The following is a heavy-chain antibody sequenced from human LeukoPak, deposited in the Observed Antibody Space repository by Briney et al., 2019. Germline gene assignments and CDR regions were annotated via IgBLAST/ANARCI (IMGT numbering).Heavy chain of an antibody. V-gene: IGHV6-1*01. CDR1: GDSVSGNSAG. Sequence: SQTLSLTFAISGDSVSGNSAGWNWIRQSPSRGLEWLGRTYYRSKWSNDYAVSVRSRITINPDTSKNHFSLQLNSVTPENTAVYYCARGGGAFDIWGQGTMVTVTS. CDR3: ARGGGAFDI. CDR2: TYYRSKWSN. J-gene: IGHJ3*02.